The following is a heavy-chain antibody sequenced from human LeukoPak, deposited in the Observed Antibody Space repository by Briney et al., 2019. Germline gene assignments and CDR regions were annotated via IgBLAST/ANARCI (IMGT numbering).Heavy chain of an antibody. J-gene: IGHJ5*02. CDR1: GFTFSSYA. CDR3: ARMIRDYGDSNWFDP. Sequence: GGSLRLSCAASGFTFSSYAMSWVRQAPGKGLEWVSAISGSGGTTYYANSVKGRFTFSRDNSKNTLYLQMNSLRAENTAIYYCARMIRDYGDSNWFDPWGQGTLVTVSS. CDR2: ISGSGGTT. D-gene: IGHD4-17*01. V-gene: IGHV3-23*01.